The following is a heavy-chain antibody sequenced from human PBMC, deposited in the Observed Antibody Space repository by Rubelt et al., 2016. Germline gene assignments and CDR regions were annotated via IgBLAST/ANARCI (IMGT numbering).Heavy chain of an antibody. V-gene: IGHV2-70*15. CDR2: IDWDDDT. CDR1: GFSLSTSGMC. J-gene: IGHJ6*02. Sequence: QVTLRESGPALVKPTQPLTLPCTFSGFSLSTSGMCVSWIRQPPGKALAWRARIDWDDDTYYSTSLKTRLTISKDTSKNQVVLTMTNMDPVDTATYYCARILLPDYYDSSGGMDVWGQGTTVTVSS. CDR3: ARILLPDYYDSSGGMDV. D-gene: IGHD3-22*01.